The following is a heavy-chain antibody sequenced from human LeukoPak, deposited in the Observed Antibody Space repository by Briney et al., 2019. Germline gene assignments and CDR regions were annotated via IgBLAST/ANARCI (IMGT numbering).Heavy chain of an antibody. CDR3: ARVGCSSTSCFNYYYGMDV. D-gene: IGHD2-2*01. J-gene: IGHJ6*02. CDR1: GFTFSSYI. CDR2: ISSSSSTI. Sequence: QPGGSLRLSCAASGFTFSSYIMNWVRQAPGKGLEWVSYISSSSSTIYYADSVRGRFTISRDNAKNSLYLQMNSLRAEDTAVYYCARVGCSSTSCFNYYYGMDVWGQGNTVTVSS. V-gene: IGHV3-48*01.